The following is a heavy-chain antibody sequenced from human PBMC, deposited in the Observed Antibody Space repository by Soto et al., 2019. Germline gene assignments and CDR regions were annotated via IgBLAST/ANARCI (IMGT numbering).Heavy chain of an antibody. CDR3: ARRGTSQSCSSTSCPHFDP. V-gene: IGHV5-10-1*01. Sequence: GESLKISCKGSGYSFTSYWISWVRQMPGKGLEWMGRIDPSDSYTNYSPSFQGHVTISADKSISTAYLQWSSLKASDTAMYYCARRGTSQSCSSTSCPHFDPWGQGTLVTVSS. CDR1: GYSFTSYW. CDR2: IDPSDSYT. J-gene: IGHJ5*02. D-gene: IGHD2-2*01.